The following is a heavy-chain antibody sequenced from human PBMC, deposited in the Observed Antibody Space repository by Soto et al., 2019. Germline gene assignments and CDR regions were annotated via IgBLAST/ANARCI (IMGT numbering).Heavy chain of an antibody. Sequence: QVQLVQSGAEVKKPGSSVKVSCKASGGTFSSYAISWVRQAPGQGLEWMGGIIPIFGTANYAQKFQGRVTITADKSTSTAYMELSSLRSEDTPVYYCASVFWSGYSPNYYYYYGMDVWGQGTTVTVSS. CDR3: ASVFWSGYSPNYYYYYGMDV. D-gene: IGHD3-3*01. CDR2: IIPIFGTA. J-gene: IGHJ6*02. V-gene: IGHV1-69*06. CDR1: GGTFSSYA.